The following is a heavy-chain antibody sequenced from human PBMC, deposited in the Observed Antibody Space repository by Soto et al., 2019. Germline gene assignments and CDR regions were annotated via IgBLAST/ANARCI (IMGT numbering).Heavy chain of an antibody. V-gene: IGHV4-4*02. CDR3: ARGSLAARTVSDY. Sequence: SETLSLTCAVSVGSISSSNWWSWVRQPPGKGLEWIGEIYHSGSTNYNPSLKSRVTISVDKSKNQFSLKLSSVTAADTAVYYCARGSLAARTVSDYWGPGTLVTVSS. CDR2: IYHSGST. D-gene: IGHD6-6*01. CDR1: VGSISSSNW. J-gene: IGHJ4*02.